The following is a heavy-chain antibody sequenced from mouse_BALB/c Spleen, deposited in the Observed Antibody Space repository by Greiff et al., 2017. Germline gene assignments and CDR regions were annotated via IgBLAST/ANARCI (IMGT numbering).Heavy chain of an antibody. CDR1: GYTFTSYW. V-gene: IGHV1-69*02. D-gene: IGHD1-1*02. Sequence: QVQLQQPGAELVRPGASVKLSCKASGYTFTSYWINWVKQRPGQGLEWIGNIYPSDSYTNYNQKFKDKATLTVDKSSSTAYMQLSSPTSEDSAVYYCTRGTNPYGDYWGQGTTLTVSS. CDR2: IYPSDSYT. J-gene: IGHJ2*01. CDR3: TRGTNPYGDY.